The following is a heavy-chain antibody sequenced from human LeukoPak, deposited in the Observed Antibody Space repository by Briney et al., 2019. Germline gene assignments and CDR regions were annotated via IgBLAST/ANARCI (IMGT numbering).Heavy chain of an antibody. J-gene: IGHJ4*02. CDR3: AKECYYDSSGHDY. Sequence: GGSLRLSCAASGFTFSNYGKHWVRQAPGKGLEWVAVISYDGSHKYYADSVKGRFTLSRDNSKNTLYLQTNSLKAEDTAVYYCAKECYYDSSGHDYWGQGTLVTVSS. D-gene: IGHD3-22*01. V-gene: IGHV3-30*18. CDR2: ISYDGSHK. CDR1: GFTFSNYG.